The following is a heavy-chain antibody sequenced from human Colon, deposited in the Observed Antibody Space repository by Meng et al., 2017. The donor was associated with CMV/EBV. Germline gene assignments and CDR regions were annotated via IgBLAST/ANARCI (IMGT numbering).Heavy chain of an antibody. CDR1: GFTFTSYT. J-gene: IGHJ6*02. CDR2: ISGNSAYI. V-gene: IGHV3-21*01. D-gene: IGHD3-10*01. CDR3: ARSYYYGLDV. Sequence: GESLKISCVASGFTFTSYTMNWVRQAPGKGLEWVSSISGNSAYIYYADSVKGRFTISRDNTKDSLFLQMSGLRAEDTAVYYCARSYYYGLDVWGQGTTVTVSS.